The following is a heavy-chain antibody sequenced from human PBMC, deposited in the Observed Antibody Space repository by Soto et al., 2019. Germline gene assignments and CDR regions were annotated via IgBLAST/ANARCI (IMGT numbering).Heavy chain of an antibody. D-gene: IGHD2-21*02. V-gene: IGHV1-3*01. Sequence: QVHLVQSGAEVKKPGASVKLSCKASGYTFTSYAIHWVRQAPGQGLEWMGWINAGNGNAKYPQKFQGRVTITRDTSASTAYMELSSLTSEDTAVYYCARLETGRVVTCPNWLDPWGQGTLVIVSS. CDR1: GYTFTSYA. CDR3: ARLETGRVVTCPNWLDP. CDR2: INAGNGNA. J-gene: IGHJ5*02.